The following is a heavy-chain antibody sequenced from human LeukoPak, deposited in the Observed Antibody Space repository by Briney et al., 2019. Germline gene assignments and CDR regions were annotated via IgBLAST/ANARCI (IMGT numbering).Heavy chain of an antibody. CDR2: IYPGDSDT. Sequence: GESLKISCKGSGYRFTSYWIGWVRQMPGKGLEWMGIIYPGDSDTRYSPSFQGQLTISAHKSISTPYLQWISLTPTHTAMYYCARQDSKYVSGIWGQGTLVTVSS. J-gene: IGHJ4*02. V-gene: IGHV5-51*01. CDR3: ARQDSKYVSGI. CDR1: GYRFTSYW. D-gene: IGHD4-4*01.